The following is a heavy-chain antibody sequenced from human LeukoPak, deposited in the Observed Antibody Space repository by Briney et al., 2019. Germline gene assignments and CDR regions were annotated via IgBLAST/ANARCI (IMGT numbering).Heavy chain of an antibody. CDR3: ARGERTRGIVVVPAAADY. V-gene: IGHV3-23*01. J-gene: IGHJ4*02. Sequence: GGSLRLSCAASGFTFTNYAMSWVRQAPGKGLEWVSAISGSGGSTYYADSVKGRFTISRDNSKNTLYLQMNSLRAEDTAVYYCARGERTRGIVVVPAAADYWGQGTLVTVSS. D-gene: IGHD2-2*01. CDR2: ISGSGGST. CDR1: GFTFTNYA.